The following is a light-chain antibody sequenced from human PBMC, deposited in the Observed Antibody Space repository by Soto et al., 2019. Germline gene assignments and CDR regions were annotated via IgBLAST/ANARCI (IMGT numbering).Light chain of an antibody. CDR2: GAS. CDR3: QQYNDWPLT. V-gene: IGKV3-15*01. Sequence: EKVMTQSPAALSVSPGEIATLSCRASQSVNSNLAWYQQKAGQAPRLLLYGASTRATGIPARFSGSASGTEFTLTISSLQSEDSAVYYGQQYNDWPLTFGGGTKVEI. J-gene: IGKJ4*01. CDR1: QSVNSN.